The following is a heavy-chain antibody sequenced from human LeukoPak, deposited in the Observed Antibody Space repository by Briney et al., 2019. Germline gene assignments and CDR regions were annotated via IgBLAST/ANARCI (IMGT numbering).Heavy chain of an antibody. Sequence: SETLSLTCAVYGRSFSGYYWSWIRQPPGKGLEWIGEINHSGSTNYNPSLKSRVTISVDTSKNQFSLKLSSVTAADTAVYYCARSIYYYDSSGHPDYFDYWGQGTLVTVSS. J-gene: IGHJ4*02. CDR2: INHSGST. V-gene: IGHV4-34*01. CDR3: ARSIYYYDSSGHPDYFDY. CDR1: GRSFSGYY. D-gene: IGHD3-22*01.